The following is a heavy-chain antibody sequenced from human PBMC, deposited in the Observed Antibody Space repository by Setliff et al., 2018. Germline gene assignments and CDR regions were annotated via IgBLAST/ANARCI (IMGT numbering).Heavy chain of an antibody. J-gene: IGHJ4*02. CDR2: IYPGDSHT. Sequence: GESLKISCQGSGYSFANTWIAWVRQMPGKGLEWMGIIYPGDSHTRYSPSFQGQVTISADRSISTAYLQWSSLKASDTAMYYCARALASAGTVFFDYWGQGTLVTVSS. D-gene: IGHD6-13*01. V-gene: IGHV5-51*01. CDR1: GYSFANTW. CDR3: ARALASAGTVFFDY.